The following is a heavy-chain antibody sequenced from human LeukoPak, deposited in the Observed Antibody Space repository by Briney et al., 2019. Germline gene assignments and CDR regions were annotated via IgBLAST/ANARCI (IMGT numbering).Heavy chain of an antibody. V-gene: IGHV3-7*04. D-gene: IGHD4-17*01. CDR2: IKQDGSEK. CDR3: AGASTVSDFDY. CDR1: GFTFSSYW. J-gene: IGHJ4*02. Sequence: GGSLRLSCAASGFTFSSYWMSWVRQAPGKGLEWVANIKQDGSEKYYVDSVKGRFTISRDNAKNSLYLQMNSLRAEDTAVYYCAGASTVSDFDYWGQGTLVTVSS.